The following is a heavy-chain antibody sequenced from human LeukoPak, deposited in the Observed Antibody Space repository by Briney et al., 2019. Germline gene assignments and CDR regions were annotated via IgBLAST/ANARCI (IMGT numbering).Heavy chain of an antibody. CDR1: VFTFEDFD. V-gene: IGHV3-9*01. D-gene: IGHD2-2*02. J-gene: IGHJ5*02. CDR3: AKDGYCSSTSCYTWFDP. CDR2: ISWNSGSI. Sequence: PGGSLRLSCADSVFTFEDFDMHWVRQAPGKGLEWLSGISWNSGSIGYADSVKGRFTISRDNAKNSLYLQMNSLRAEDTALYYCAKDGYCSSTSCYTWFDPWGQGTLVTVSS.